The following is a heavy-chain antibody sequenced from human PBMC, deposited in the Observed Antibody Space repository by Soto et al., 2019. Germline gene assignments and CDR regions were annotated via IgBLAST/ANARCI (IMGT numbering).Heavy chain of an antibody. CDR1: GGSISSGGYY. Sequence: SETLSLTCTVSGGSISSGGYYWSWIRQHPGKGLEWIGYIYYSGSTYYNPSLKSRVTISVDTSKNQFSLKLSSVTAADTAVYYCARGGEDYGDFDFDYWGQGTLVTVSS. V-gene: IGHV4-31*03. CDR2: IYYSGST. J-gene: IGHJ4*02. CDR3: ARGGEDYGDFDFDY. D-gene: IGHD4-17*01.